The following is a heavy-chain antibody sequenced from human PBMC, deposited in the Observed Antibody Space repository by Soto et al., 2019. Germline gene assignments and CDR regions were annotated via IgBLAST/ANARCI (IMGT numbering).Heavy chain of an antibody. CDR3: AKDQDQYSSSVEYFQH. Sequence: EVQLLESGGGLVQPGGSLRLSCAASGFTFSSYVMSWVRQAPGKGLEWVSAISGSGGSTYYADSVKGRFTISRDNSKNTLYLQMNSLRAEDTAVYYCAKDQDQYSSSVEYFQHWGQGTLVTVSS. V-gene: IGHV3-23*01. CDR2: ISGSGGST. CDR1: GFTFSSYV. D-gene: IGHD6-13*01. J-gene: IGHJ1*01.